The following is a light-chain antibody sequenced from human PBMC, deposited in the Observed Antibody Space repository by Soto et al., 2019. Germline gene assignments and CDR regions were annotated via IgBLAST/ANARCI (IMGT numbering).Light chain of an antibody. Sequence: DIQMTQSPSSLSASVGDRVTITCRASQGFSNYLAWYQQKPGKVPKLLIYAASTLQSGVPSRFSGSGSGTDFTLTISSLQPEDVATYYCQKYNSAFPPPPWTFGQGTKVEIK. CDR2: AAS. CDR1: QGFSNY. V-gene: IGKV1-27*01. CDR3: QKYNSAFPPPPWT. J-gene: IGKJ1*01.